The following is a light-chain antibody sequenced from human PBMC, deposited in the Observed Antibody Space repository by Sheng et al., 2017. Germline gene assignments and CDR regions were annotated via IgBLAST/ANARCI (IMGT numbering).Light chain of an antibody. CDR1: QGISSW. CDR2: AAS. Sequence: DIQMTQSPSSVSASVGDRVTITCRASQGISSWLAWYQQKPGKAPKLLIYAASSLQSGVPSRFSGSGSGTDFTLIISRLEPEDFAIYFCQQYGSSHPYSFGQGTKLEIK. J-gene: IGKJ2*03. V-gene: IGKV1-12*01. CDR3: QQYGSSHPYS.